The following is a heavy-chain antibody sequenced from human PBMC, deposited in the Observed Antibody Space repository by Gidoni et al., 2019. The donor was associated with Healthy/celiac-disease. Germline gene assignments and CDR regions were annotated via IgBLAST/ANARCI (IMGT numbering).Heavy chain of an antibody. CDR2: SSISGST. CDR3: ARRPDSSGLYMYAFDI. V-gene: IGHV4-4*08. D-gene: IGHD6-19*01. J-gene: IGHJ3*02. CDR1: GGSNSSYY. Sequence: QVQLQESGPGLVKPSETLSPICTDSGGSNSSYYWSWSRPPPGQGLEWIGYSSISGSTNYNPSRKSRVPISVDTSKTQFSLKLSSVTAADTAVHYCARRPDSSGLYMYAFDIWGHVTMVTVSS.